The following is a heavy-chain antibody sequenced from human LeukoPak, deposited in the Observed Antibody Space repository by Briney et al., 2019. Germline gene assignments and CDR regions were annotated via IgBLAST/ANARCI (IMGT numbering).Heavy chain of an antibody. D-gene: IGHD3-16*01. CDR1: GGSISSYY. CDR2: IYYSGST. V-gene: IGHV4-59*01. J-gene: IGHJ6*03. CDR3: ARGGASYYYYMDV. Sequence: SETPSLTCTVSGGSISSYYWSWIRQPPGKGLEWIGYIYYSGSTNYNPSLKSRVTISVDTSKNQFSLKLSSVTAADTAVYYCARGGASYYYYMDVWGKGTTVTVSS.